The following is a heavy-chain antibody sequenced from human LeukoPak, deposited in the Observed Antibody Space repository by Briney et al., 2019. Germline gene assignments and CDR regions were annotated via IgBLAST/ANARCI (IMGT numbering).Heavy chain of an antibody. CDR1: GDSISSSTYY. V-gene: IGHV4-39*01. Sequence: KSSETLSLTCTVSGDSISSSTYYWGWIRQPPGKGLEWIGSIYYSGSAYYNPSLKSRVTISVDTSKNQFSLKLNSVTAADTAVYYCARQPTYYYYYYMDVWGKGTTVTVSS. CDR3: ARQPTYYYYYYMDV. CDR2: IYYSGSA. J-gene: IGHJ6*03.